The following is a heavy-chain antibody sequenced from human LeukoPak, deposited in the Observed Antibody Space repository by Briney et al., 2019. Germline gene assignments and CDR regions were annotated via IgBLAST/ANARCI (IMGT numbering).Heavy chain of an antibody. Sequence: ASVKVSCKASGYTFTSYGISWVRQAPGQGLEWMGWISAYNGNTSYAQKLQGRVTMTTDTSTSTAYMELRSLRSDDTAVYYCARDRGDDALWFGEGYAFDIWGQGTMVTVSS. D-gene: IGHD3-10*01. CDR3: ARDRGDDALWFGEGYAFDI. J-gene: IGHJ3*02. CDR1: GYTFTSYG. V-gene: IGHV1-18*01. CDR2: ISAYNGNT.